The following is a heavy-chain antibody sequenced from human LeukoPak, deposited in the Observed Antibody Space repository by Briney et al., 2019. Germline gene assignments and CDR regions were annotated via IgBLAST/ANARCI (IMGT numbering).Heavy chain of an antibody. CDR3: AGHHPRNTVDF. CDR1: GGSISRYY. V-gene: IGHV4-59*08. J-gene: IGHJ4*02. D-gene: IGHD2/OR15-2a*01. Sequence: SETLSLTCTDCGGSISRYYWSWIRQPPGKGLEYIPYLSDIDSLHYTPSLKPPLTISLDTSQTQFSLKLSSVTAADTPVYYCAGHHPRNTVDFWGQGTLVTVSS. CDR2: LSDIDSL.